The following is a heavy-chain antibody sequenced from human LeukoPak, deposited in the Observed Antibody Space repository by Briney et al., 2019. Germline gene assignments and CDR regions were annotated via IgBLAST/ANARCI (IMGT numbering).Heavy chain of an antibody. CDR2: IWYDGSNK. V-gene: IGHV3-30*19. Sequence: QPGRSLRLSCAASGFTFSSYGMHWVRQAPGKGLEWVAVIWYDGSNKYYADSVKGRFTISRDNSENTLYLQMNSLRSEDTAVYYCARDFYYGNSGSDTFDIWGQGAMVTVSS. D-gene: IGHD3-22*01. J-gene: IGHJ3*02. CDR1: GFTFSSYG. CDR3: ARDFYYGNSGSDTFDI.